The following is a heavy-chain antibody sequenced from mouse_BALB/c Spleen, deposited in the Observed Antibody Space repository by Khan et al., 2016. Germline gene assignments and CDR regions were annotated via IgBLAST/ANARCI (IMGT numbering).Heavy chain of an antibody. CDR2: ISYSGST. CDR3: APYGNYRYFDY. D-gene: IGHD2-1*01. V-gene: IGHV3-2*02. CDR1: DYSITSDYA. Sequence: EVQLQESGPGLVKPSQSLSLTCTVTDYSITSDYAWNWIRQFPGNKLEWMGYISYSGSTSYNPSLKSRISITRDTSKNQFFLQLNSVTTEDTATYYCAPYGNYRYFDYWGQGTTLTVSS. J-gene: IGHJ2*01.